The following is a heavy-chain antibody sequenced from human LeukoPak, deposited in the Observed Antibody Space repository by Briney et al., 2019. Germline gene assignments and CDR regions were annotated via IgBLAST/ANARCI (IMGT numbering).Heavy chain of an antibody. CDR2: INPSGGST. CDR1: GYTFTSYY. J-gene: IGHJ3*02. D-gene: IGHD3-22*01. Sequence: ASVKVSCKASGYTFTSYYMHWVRQAPGQGLEWMGIINPSGGSTSYAQKFQGRVTMTRDMSTSTVYMELSSLRSEDTAVYYCATDSSGYFTVYDAFDIWGQGTMVTVSS. CDR3: ATDSSGYFTVYDAFDI. V-gene: IGHV1-46*01.